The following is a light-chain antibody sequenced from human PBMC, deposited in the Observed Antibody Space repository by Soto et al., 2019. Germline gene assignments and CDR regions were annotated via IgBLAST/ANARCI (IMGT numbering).Light chain of an antibody. CDR3: QQYGSSGT. J-gene: IGKJ1*01. CDR2: HAS. Sequence: EIVLTPSPGTLSLSPVERATLSCRASQSVNSSYLAWYQRKPGQAPRLLIYHASSRATGIPDRVSGSGSGTDFTLTISRLEPEDFAVYYCQQYGSSGTFGQGTKVDI. CDR1: QSVNSSY. V-gene: IGKV3-20*01.